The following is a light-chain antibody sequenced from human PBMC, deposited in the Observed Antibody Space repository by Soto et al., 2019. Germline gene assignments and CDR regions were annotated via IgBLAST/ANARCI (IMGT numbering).Light chain of an antibody. Sequence: DIQMTQSPSSLSASVGDRVTITCRASQGISNYLAWYQQIPGKVPKLLISAASTLQSGVPSRFSGSGSGTDFTLTISSLQPEDVATYYCQEYTNVPAFDGGTKVEIK. CDR1: QGISNY. V-gene: IGKV1-27*01. CDR2: AAS. CDR3: QEYTNVPA. J-gene: IGKJ4*01.